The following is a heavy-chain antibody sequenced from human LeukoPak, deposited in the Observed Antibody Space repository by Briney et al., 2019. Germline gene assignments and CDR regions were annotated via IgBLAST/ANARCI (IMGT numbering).Heavy chain of an antibody. CDR3: ANEGDGYNKGHLDY. CDR2: ISGSGGST. D-gene: IGHD5-24*01. CDR1: GFTFSSYA. Sequence: TGGSLRLSCAASGFTFSSYAMSWVRQAPGKGLEWVSAISGSGGSTYYADSVKGRFTISRDNSKNTLYLQMNSLRAEDTAVYYCANEGDGYNKGHLDYWGQGTLVTVSS. V-gene: IGHV3-23*01. J-gene: IGHJ4*02.